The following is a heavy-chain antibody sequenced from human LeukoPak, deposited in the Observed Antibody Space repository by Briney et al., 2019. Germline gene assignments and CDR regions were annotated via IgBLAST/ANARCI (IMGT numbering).Heavy chain of an antibody. CDR1: GFTFSNYW. CDR3: ARDRQIAY. CDR2: IKQDGSEK. V-gene: IGHV3-7*01. Sequence: GGSLRLSCAASGFTFSNYWLTWVRQAPGQGLEWVANIKQDGSEKHYVDSVMGRFTISRDNAKNSLYLQMNSLRVEDTAVYYCARDRQIAYWGQGTLVTVSS. J-gene: IGHJ4*02.